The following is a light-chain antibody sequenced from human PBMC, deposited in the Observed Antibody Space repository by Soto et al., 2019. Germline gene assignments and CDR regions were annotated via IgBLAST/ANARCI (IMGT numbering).Light chain of an antibody. CDR2: TNN. J-gene: IGLJ1*01. Sequence: QSVLTQPPSVSGAPGQRVTISCTGSSSNIGAGYDVHWYLQLPGTAPKLLVYTNNNRPSGVPDRFSGSTSGTSASLAITGLQAEDEADYYCQSYDSRLSAYVFGTGTKVPS. CDR1: SSNIGAGYD. V-gene: IGLV1-40*01. CDR3: QSYDSRLSAYV.